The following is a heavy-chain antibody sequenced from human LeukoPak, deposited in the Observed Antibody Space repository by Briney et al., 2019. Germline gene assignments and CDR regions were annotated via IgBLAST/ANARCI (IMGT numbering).Heavy chain of an antibody. CDR2: IIPILGIA. V-gene: IGHV1-69*04. Sequence: SVKLSCKASGGTISSYAISWVRQAPGPGHDWMGRIIPILGIANYAQEFQGRVTITAYESTSTAYMELSSLRSEDTAVYYCARVLGGGCYYRLDYWGQGTLVTVSS. J-gene: IGHJ4*02. CDR3: ARVLGGGCYYRLDY. CDR1: GGTISSYA. D-gene: IGHD1-26*01.